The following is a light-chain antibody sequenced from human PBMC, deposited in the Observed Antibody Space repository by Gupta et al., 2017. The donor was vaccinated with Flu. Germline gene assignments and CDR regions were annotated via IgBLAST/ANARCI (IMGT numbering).Light chain of an antibody. CDR2: AAS. V-gene: IGKV1-39*01. J-gene: IGKJ2*01. CDR3: QQSDSTPRT. Sequence: PSSLSASVGDRGTMTCRASQSISSYLNWYQQKPGKAPKLLIYAASSLQSGVPSRFSGSGSGTDFTLTISSLQPEDFATYYCQQSDSTPRTFGQGTKLEIK. CDR1: QSISSY.